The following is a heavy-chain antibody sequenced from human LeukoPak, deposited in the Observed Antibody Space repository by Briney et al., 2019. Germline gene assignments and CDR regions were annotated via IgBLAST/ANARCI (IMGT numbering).Heavy chain of an antibody. V-gene: IGHV3-48*03. D-gene: IGHD3-22*01. J-gene: IGHJ4*02. Sequence: GGSLRVSCAASGFTFSSYEMNWVRQAPGKGLEWVSYISSSGSTIYYADSVKGRFTISRDNAKNSLYLQMNSLRAEDTAVYYCARDYSYDSSGYDYWGQGTLVTVSS. CDR2: ISSSGSTI. CDR1: GFTFSSYE. CDR3: ARDYSYDSSGYDY.